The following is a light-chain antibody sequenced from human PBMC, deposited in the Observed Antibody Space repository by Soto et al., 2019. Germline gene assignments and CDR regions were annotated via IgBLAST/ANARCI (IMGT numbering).Light chain of an antibody. J-gene: IGKJ4*01. CDR2: DAS. V-gene: IGKV1-5*01. Sequence: DIQMTQSPSTLSASVGDRVTITCRASQGISNWLAWYQQRPGKAPKLLIYDASNLESGVPSRLSGSGSGTEFTLTVSSLQPDDFATYYCQQYDTYPLTFGGGTKVQI. CDR1: QGISNW. CDR3: QQYDTYPLT.